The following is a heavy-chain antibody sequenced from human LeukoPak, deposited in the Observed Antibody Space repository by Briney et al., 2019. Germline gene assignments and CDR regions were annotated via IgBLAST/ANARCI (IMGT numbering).Heavy chain of an antibody. D-gene: IGHD5-12*01. Sequence: PGGSLRLSCAASEFSVGSNYMTWVRQAQGKGLEWVSLIYSGGSTYYADSVKGRFTISRDNSKTTLYLQMNSRRAEDTAVYYCGRGPVGYHNPGGEGTLVTVFS. J-gene: IGHJ4*02. CDR3: GRGPVGYHNP. CDR2: IYSGGST. V-gene: IGHV3-66*01. CDR1: EFSVGSNY.